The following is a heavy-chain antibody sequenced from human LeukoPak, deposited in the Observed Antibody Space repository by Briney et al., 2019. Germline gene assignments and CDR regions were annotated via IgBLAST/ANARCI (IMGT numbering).Heavy chain of an antibody. Sequence: GGSLRLSCAASGFTFSSYSMNWVRQAPGKGLEWVSYISSSSSTIYYADSVKGRFTISRDNSKNTLYLQMNSLRAEDTAVYYCAKDAVTLGYYYYMDVWGKGTTVTISS. D-gene: IGHD3-16*01. V-gene: IGHV3-48*01. CDR3: AKDAVTLGYYYYMDV. CDR1: GFTFSSYS. CDR2: ISSSSSTI. J-gene: IGHJ6*03.